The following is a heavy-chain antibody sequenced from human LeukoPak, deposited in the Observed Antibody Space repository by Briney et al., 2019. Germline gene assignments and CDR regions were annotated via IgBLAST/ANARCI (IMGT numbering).Heavy chain of an antibody. V-gene: IGHV3-66*01. J-gene: IGHJ4*02. CDR2: IYSGGST. D-gene: IGHD4-17*01. CDR1: GFTFDIYA. Sequence: GGSLRLSCAGSGFTFDIYAIHWVRQAPGKGLEWVSVIYSGGSTYYADSVKDRFTISRDNSKNTLFLQMNSLRAEDTAVYYCARAGGSTVSHSDYWGQGTLVTVSS. CDR3: ARAGGSTVSHSDY.